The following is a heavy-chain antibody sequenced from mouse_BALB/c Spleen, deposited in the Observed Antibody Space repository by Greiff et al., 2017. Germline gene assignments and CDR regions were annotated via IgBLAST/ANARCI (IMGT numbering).Heavy chain of an antibody. CDR3: ARELRYYAMDY. CDR1: GYTFSSYW. D-gene: IGHD1-1*01. Sequence: QVQLKQSGAELMKPGASVKISCKATGYTFSSYWIERVKQRPGHGLEWIGEILPGSGSTNYNEKFKGKATFTADTSSNTAYMQLSSLTSEDSAVYYCARELRYYAMDYWGQGTSVTVSS. V-gene: IGHV1-9*01. J-gene: IGHJ4*01. CDR2: ILPGSGST.